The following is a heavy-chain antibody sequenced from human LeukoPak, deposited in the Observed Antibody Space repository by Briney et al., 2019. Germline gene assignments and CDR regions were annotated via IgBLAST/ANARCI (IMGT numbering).Heavy chain of an antibody. CDR1: GGSISSSSAY. CDR3: VSPRGFSYGYFDY. V-gene: IGHV4-39*01. J-gene: IGHJ4*02. CDR2: IYYSKNT. D-gene: IGHD5-18*01. Sequence: PSETLSLTCTVSGGSISSSSAYWGWIRQPPGKGLEWIGSIYYSKNTYYNPSLKSRVTISADTSKNQFSLTLGSVSATDTAVYYCVSPRGFSYGYFDYWGQGTLVTVSA.